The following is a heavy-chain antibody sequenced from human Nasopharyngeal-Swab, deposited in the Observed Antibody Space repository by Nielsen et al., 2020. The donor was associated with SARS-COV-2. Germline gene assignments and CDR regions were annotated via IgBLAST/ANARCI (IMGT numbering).Heavy chain of an antibody. CDR3: ARQGSRYDVLTGYNTEYYFDY. CDR1: GGSISSSRYY. J-gene: IGHJ4*02. V-gene: IGHV4-39*01. Sequence: SETLSLTCTFSGGSISSSRYYWGWIRQPPGRGLVWIGSNFFGGATYYNPSLESRVTISVDMSKNQFSLKLTSVTAADTAVYYCARQGSRYDVLTGYNTEYYFDYWGQGTLVTVSS. CDR2: NFFGGAT. D-gene: IGHD3-9*01.